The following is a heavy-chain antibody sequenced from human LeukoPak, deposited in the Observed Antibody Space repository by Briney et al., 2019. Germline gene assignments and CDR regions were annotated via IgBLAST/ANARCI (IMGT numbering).Heavy chain of an antibody. Sequence: GGSVRLSCAASGCTFSSYAMSWVRQAPGKGLEWVSAISGSGGSTYYADSVKGRFTISRDDSKNTLYLQMNSLRAEDTAVYYCAKLPSIAVAGTNQYWGQGTLVTVSS. CDR2: ISGSGGST. J-gene: IGHJ4*02. V-gene: IGHV3-23*01. CDR1: GCTFSSYA. D-gene: IGHD6-19*01. CDR3: AKLPSIAVAGTNQY.